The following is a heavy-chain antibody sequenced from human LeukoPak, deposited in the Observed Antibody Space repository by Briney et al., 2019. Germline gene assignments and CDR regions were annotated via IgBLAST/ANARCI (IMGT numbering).Heavy chain of an antibody. CDR3: AKDRWPYSSGGYYFDY. CDR2: ISYDRSNK. J-gene: IGHJ4*02. D-gene: IGHD6-19*01. V-gene: IGHV3-30*18. Sequence: GGSLRLSCAASGFTFSSYGMHWVRQAPGKGLEWVAVISYDRSNKYYADSVKGRFTISRDNSKNTLYLQMNSLRAEDTAVYYCAKDRWPYSSGGYYFDYWGQGTLVTVSS. CDR1: GFTFSSYG.